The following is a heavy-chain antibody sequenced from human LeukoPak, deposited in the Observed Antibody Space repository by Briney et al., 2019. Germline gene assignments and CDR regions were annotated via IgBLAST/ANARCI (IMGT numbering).Heavy chain of an antibody. CDR1: GFTFSSYA. V-gene: IGHV3-30-3*01. CDR2: ISYDGSNK. Sequence: PGGSLRLSCAASGFTFSSYAMHWVRQAPGKGLEWVAVISYDGSNKYYADSVKGRFTISRDNSKNTLYLQMNSLRAEDTAVYYCAKSRRDGYNLDYWGQGTLVTVSS. CDR3: AKSRRDGYNLDY. J-gene: IGHJ4*02. D-gene: IGHD5-24*01.